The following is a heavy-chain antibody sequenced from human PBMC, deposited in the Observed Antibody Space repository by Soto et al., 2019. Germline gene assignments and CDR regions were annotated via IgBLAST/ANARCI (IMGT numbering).Heavy chain of an antibody. CDR3: ASLRGSGYPPYYFDY. V-gene: IGHV4-59*01. Sequence: QVQLQESGPGLVKPSETLSLTCTVSGGSISSYYWSWIRQSPRKGLEWIGYIDYSGSTNYNPSLKSPVTLAVDTAKNQFSLKVTSVTAADTAVYYCASLRGSGYPPYYFDYWGQGTLVTVAS. D-gene: IGHD3-22*01. J-gene: IGHJ4*02. CDR1: GGSISSYY. CDR2: IDYSGST.